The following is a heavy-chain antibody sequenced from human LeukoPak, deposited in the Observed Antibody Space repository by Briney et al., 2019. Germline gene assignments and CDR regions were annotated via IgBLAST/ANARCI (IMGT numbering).Heavy chain of an antibody. CDR3: TRARGGRSDWFDP. CDR1: EYIFTGYY. V-gene: IGHV1-2*06. Sequence: VASVKVTCKASEYIFTGYYMHWVRQAPGQGLEWMGRINPNNGATNYAQKFQGRVTITGDTSINTAYMELSSLRSDDTAVYYCTRARGGRSDWFDPWGQGTLVTVSS. D-gene: IGHD3-16*01. CDR2: INPNNGAT. J-gene: IGHJ5*02.